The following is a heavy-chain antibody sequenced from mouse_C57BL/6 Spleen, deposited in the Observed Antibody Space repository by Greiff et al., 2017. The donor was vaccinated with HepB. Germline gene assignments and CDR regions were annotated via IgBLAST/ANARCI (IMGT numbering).Heavy chain of an antibody. Sequence: EVKLVESGGGLVQPGGSMKLSCVASGFTFSNYWMNWVRQSPEKGLEWVAQIRLKSDNYATHYAESVKGRFTISRDDSKSSVYLQMNNLRAEDTGIYYCTGGIYDYFDYWGQGTTLTVSS. V-gene: IGHV6-3*01. CDR1: GFTFSNYW. D-gene: IGHD2-3*01. J-gene: IGHJ2*01. CDR3: TGGIYDYFDY. CDR2: IRLKSDNYAT.